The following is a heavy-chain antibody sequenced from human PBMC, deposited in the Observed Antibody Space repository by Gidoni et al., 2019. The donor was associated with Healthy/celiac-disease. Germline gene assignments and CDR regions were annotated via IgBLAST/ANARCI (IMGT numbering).Heavy chain of an antibody. CDR2: ISSSGSTI. V-gene: IGHV3-48*03. Sequence: EVQLVESGGGLVQPGGSLRLSRAASGCTFSSYEMNWVRQAPGKGLEWFSYISSSGSTIYYADSVKGRFTISRDNAKNSLYLQMNSLRAEDTAVYYCARAGDYGGNSEWGQGTLVTVSS. CDR3: ARAGDYGGNSE. CDR1: GCTFSSYE. D-gene: IGHD4-17*01. J-gene: IGHJ4*02.